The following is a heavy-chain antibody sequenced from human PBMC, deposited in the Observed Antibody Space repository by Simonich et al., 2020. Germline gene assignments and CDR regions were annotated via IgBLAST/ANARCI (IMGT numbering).Heavy chain of an antibody. V-gene: IGHV4-39*01. CDR1: GGSISSSSYY. CDR3: ARHAGFAFDI. J-gene: IGHJ3*02. D-gene: IGHD6-13*01. CDR2: IYYRGST. Sequence: QLQLQESGPGLVKPSETLSLTCTVSGGSISSSSYYWGWIRQPPGKGLEWIGSIYYRGSTYSNPSLKGRVTISVDTSKNQFSLKLSSVTAADTAVYYCARHAGFAFDIWGQGTMVTVSS.